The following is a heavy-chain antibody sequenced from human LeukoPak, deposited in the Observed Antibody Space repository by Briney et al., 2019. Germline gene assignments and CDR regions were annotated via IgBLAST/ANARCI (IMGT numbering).Heavy chain of an antibody. D-gene: IGHD3-3*01. V-gene: IGHV3-21*01. Sequence: GGSLRLSCAASGFTFSSYSMNWVRQAPGKGLEWVSSISSSSSYICYADSVKGRFTISRDNAKNSLYLQMNSLRAEDTAVYYCARDQVPITIFGVVSQTFDYWGQGTLVTVSS. CDR3: ARDQVPITIFGVVSQTFDY. CDR2: ISSSSSYI. J-gene: IGHJ4*02. CDR1: GFTFSSYS.